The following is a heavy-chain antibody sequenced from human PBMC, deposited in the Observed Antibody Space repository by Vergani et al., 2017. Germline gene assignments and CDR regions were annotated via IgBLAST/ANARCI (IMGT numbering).Heavy chain of an antibody. CDR1: GGTFSSYA. V-gene: IGHV1-69*11. J-gene: IGHJ6*02. Sequence: QVQLVQSGAEVKKPGSSVKVSCKASGGTFSSYAISWVRQAPGQGLEWMGRIIPILGTANYAQKFQGRVTITADESTSTAYMELSSLRSEDTAVYYCARLWCSSTSCYRYYYYGMDVWGQGTTVTVSS. CDR3: ARLWCSSTSCYRYYYYGMDV. D-gene: IGHD2-2*01. CDR2: IIPILGTA.